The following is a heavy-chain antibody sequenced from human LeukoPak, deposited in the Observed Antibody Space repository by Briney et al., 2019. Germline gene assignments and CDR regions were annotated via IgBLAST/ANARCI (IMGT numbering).Heavy chain of an antibody. Sequence: GESLKISCKGSGYSFTSYWIGWVRQMPGKGLEWMGIIYPGDSDTRYSPSFQGQVTISADKSISTAYLQWSSLKASDTAMYYCARSGKLRFLEWLFDYWGQGTLVTVSS. D-gene: IGHD3-3*01. CDR3: ARSGKLRFLEWLFDY. CDR2: IYPGDSDT. V-gene: IGHV5-51*01. CDR1: GYSFTSYW. J-gene: IGHJ4*02.